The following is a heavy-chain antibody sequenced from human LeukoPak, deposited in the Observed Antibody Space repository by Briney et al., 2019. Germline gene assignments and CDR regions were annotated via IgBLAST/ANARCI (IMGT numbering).Heavy chain of an antibody. V-gene: IGHV4-39*02. J-gene: IGHJ4*02. CDR1: GGSINRSSKY. Sequence: PSETLSLTCSVYGGSINRSSKYWGWILQSPGKGLEWIGSVYYSGSTDYNSSLKSRVTISVDTSKNHFSLKLSSVTAADTAVYYCATFSGNYVFDYWGQGTRVIVSS. D-gene: IGHD1-26*01. CDR2: VYYSGST. CDR3: ATFSGNYVFDY.